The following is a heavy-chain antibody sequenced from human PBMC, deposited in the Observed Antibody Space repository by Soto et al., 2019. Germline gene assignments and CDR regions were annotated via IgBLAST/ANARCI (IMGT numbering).Heavy chain of an antibody. CDR1: GSTFTSHY. D-gene: IGHD3-9*01. J-gene: IGHJ3*02. V-gene: IGHV1-46*01. CDR2: INPGGGSP. CDR3: ARDNDRNYDILTGYSHWAKYAFDI. Sequence: ASVKVSCRASGSTFTSHYMHWVRQAPGQGLEWMGIINPGGGSPSYAQKLQGEVTMTTDTSTRTAYRVLRSLRSYDTAVYYCARDNDRNYDILTGYSHWAKYAFDIWGQGTMVTVSS.